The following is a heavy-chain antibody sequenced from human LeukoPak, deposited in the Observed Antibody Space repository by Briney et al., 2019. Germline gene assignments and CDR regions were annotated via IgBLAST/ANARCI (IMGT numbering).Heavy chain of an antibody. J-gene: IGHJ4*02. D-gene: IGHD3-22*01. CDR3: AKDGITMIVVVITTGYFDY. CDR2: ISGSGGST. Sequence: PGGSLRLSCAAPGFTFSSYAMSWVRQAPGKGLEWVSAISGSGGSTYYADSVKGRFTISRDNSKNTLYLQMNSLRAEDTAVYYCAKDGITMIVVVITTGYFDYWGQGTLVTVSS. V-gene: IGHV3-23*01. CDR1: GFTFSSYA.